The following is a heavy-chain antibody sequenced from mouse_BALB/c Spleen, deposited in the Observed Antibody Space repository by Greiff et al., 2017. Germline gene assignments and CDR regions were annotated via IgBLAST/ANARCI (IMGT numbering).Heavy chain of an antibody. CDR3: TRSTTVVAPVDY. D-gene: IGHD1-1*01. CDR1: GYTFTSYW. V-gene: IGHV1-69*02. Sequence: QVQLKQPGAELVRPGASVKLSCKASGYTFTSYWINWVKQRPGQGLEWIGNIYPSDSYTNFNQKFKDKATLTVDKSSSTAYMQLSSPTSEDSAVYYCTRSTTVVAPVDYWGQGTSVTVSS. CDR2: IYPSDSYT. J-gene: IGHJ4*01.